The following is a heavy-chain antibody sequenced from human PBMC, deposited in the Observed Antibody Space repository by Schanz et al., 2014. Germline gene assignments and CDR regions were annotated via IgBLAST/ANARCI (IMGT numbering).Heavy chain of an antibody. CDR1: GFVFRTFA. D-gene: IGHD5-12*01. CDR3: AGAVATIRADSFDI. J-gene: IGHJ3*02. Sequence: EGQLVESGGTVVQPGGSLRVSCAASGFVFRTFAMYWVRQAPGKGLEWVSAITGSGSKTYYADSVKGRLTIARDNSKNTLFLQMDSLRVEDTAVYYCAGAVATIRADSFDIWGQGTMVAVSS. V-gene: IGHV3-23*04. CDR2: ITGSGSKT.